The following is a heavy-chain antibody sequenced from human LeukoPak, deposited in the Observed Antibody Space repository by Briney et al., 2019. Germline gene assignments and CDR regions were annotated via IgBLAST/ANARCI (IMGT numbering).Heavy chain of an antibody. CDR1: GYTFTNYG. CDR3: ARDRWNKVGATLYYYYYMDV. D-gene: IGHD1-26*01. V-gene: IGHV1-18*01. CDR2: ISAYNGNT. J-gene: IGHJ6*03. Sequence: ASVKVSCKASGYTFTNYGITWVRQAPGQGLEWMGWISAYNGNTNYAQKLQGRVTMTTDTSTSTAYMELRSLRSDDTAVYYCARDRWNKVGATLYYYYYMDVWGKGTAVTVSS.